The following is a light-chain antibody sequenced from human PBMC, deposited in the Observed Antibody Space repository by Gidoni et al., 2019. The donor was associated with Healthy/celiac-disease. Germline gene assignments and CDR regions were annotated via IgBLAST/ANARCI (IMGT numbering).Light chain of an antibody. CDR3: QQSYSTPPIT. V-gene: IGKV1-39*01. CDR1: QSISSY. Sequence: DIQMTQSPSSRSASVGDRVTITCRSSQSISSYLNWYQQKPGKAPKLLIYAASSLQSGVLSRFSGSGSGTDFTLIISSRQPEDFATYYCQQSYSTPPITFGGGTKVEIK. J-gene: IGKJ4*01. CDR2: AAS.